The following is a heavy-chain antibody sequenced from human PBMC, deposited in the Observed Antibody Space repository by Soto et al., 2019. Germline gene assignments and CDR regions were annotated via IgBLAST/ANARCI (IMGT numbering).Heavy chain of an antibody. V-gene: IGHV1-69*12. CDR1: GGTFSSYA. CDR3: ARDGGVYDYSPFDY. Sequence: QVQLVQSGAEVKKPGSSVKVSCKASGGTFSSYAISWVRQAPGQGLEWMGGIIPIFGTANYAQKFQGRVTITADESPSRAYMELCSLSSEDTAVYYCARDGGVYDYSPFDYWGQGTLVTVSS. D-gene: IGHD4-4*01. CDR2: IIPIFGTA. J-gene: IGHJ4*02.